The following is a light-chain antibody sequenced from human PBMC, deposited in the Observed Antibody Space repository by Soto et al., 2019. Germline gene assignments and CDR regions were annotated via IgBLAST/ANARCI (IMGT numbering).Light chain of an antibody. CDR3: QQYDNWLRT. CDR2: GAS. J-gene: IGKJ1*01. V-gene: IGKV3-15*01. Sequence: EIVTTQSPATLSVSPGERATLSCRASQDISTNLAWYQQKPGQAPRLLIYGASTRATGIPARFSGSGSGTEFTLTISSLQSEDFAVYYCQQYDNWLRTFGQGTKVEIK. CDR1: QDISTN.